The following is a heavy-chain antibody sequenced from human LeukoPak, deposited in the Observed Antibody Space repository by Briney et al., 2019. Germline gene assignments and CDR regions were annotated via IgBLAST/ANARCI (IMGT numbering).Heavy chain of an antibody. D-gene: IGHD4/OR15-4a*01. CDR3: AKDERVYGTNAGTLLDY. Sequence: GGSLRLSCAASGFSFRNYGMHWVRQASGKGLELVAFIQYDGNNIYYADSVKGRFTISRDDSKNTLYLEMNSLRPEDTALYYCAKDERVYGTNAGTLLDYWGQGTLVSVSS. CDR2: IQYDGNNI. V-gene: IGHV3-30*02. CDR1: GFSFRNYG. J-gene: IGHJ4*02.